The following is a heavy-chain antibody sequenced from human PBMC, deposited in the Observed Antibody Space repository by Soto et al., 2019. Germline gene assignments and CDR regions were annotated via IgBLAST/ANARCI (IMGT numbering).Heavy chain of an antibody. CDR1: GFTFSSFW. CDR3: AKSPHPYYYDSSGYYGYYYYYGMDV. CDR2: ISYDGSNK. Sequence: PGGSLRLSCAASGFTFSSFWMDWVRQAPGKGLEWVAVISYDGSNKYYADPVKGRFTISRDNSKNTLYLQMNSLRAEDTAVYYCAKSPHPYYYDSSGYYGYYYYYGMDVWGQGTTVTVSS. V-gene: IGHV3-30*18. J-gene: IGHJ6*02. D-gene: IGHD3-22*01.